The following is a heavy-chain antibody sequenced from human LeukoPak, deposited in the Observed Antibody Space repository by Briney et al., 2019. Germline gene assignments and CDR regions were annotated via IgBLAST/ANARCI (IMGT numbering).Heavy chain of an antibody. CDR1: GFSVSRFS. J-gene: IGHJ5*02. V-gene: IGHV3-48*02. CDR3: ARATGYCSGTSCYDWFDP. Sequence: GGSLRLSCAVSGFSVSRFSMNWVRQAPGKGLEWVSHITWSGDIFYSDSVKGRFTISRDSAKSSLYLQMNGLRDEDTAVYYCARATGYCSGTSCYDWFDPWGQGTLVTVSS. CDR2: ITWSGDI. D-gene: IGHD2-2*01.